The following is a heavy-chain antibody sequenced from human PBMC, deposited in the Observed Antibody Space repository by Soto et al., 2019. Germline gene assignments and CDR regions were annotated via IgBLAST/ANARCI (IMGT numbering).Heavy chain of an antibody. D-gene: IGHD4-4*01. J-gene: IGHJ4*02. V-gene: IGHV3-7*01. Sequence: EVLLVESGGGLVQPGGSLRLSCTASGFSFSMYLMSWVRQAPGKGLAWVANIKEDRSQKYYVDSVKGRFTITRDNAKNSLVQQMNSLRVEDTALYCFAKHEMGQRVTNSWGQGTLVTVSS. CDR2: IKEDRSQK. CDR1: GFSFSMYL. CDR3: AKHEMGQRVTNS.